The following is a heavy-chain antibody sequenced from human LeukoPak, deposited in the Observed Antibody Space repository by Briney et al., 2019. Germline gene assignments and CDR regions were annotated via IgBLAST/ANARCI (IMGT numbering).Heavy chain of an antibody. D-gene: IGHD3-10*01. CDR1: GGTFSSYT. V-gene: IGHV1-69*04. J-gene: IGHJ4*02. CDR3: ARDPRGGYYFDY. Sequence: SVKVSCKASGGTFSSYTISWVRQAPGQGLEWVGRIIPILGIANYAQKFQGRVTITADKSTSTAYMELSSLRSEDTAVYYCARDPRGGYYFDYWGQGTLVTVSS. CDR2: IIPILGIA.